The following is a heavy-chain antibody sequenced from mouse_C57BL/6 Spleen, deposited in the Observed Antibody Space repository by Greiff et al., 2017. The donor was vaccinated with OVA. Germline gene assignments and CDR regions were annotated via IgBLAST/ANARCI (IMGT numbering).Heavy chain of an antibody. Sequence: VKLMESGPELVKPGASVKISCKASGYAFSSSWMNWVKQRPGKGLEWIGRIYPGDGDTNYNGKFKGKATLTADKSSSTAYMQLSSLTSEDSAVYFCARTTVVAHFDYWGQGTTLTVSS. CDR3: ARTTVVAHFDY. D-gene: IGHD1-1*01. CDR1: GYAFSSSW. CDR2: IYPGDGDT. V-gene: IGHV1-82*01. J-gene: IGHJ2*01.